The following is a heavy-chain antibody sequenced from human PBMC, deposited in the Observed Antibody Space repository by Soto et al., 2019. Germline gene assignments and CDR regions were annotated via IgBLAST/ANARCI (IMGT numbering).Heavy chain of an antibody. CDR3: ARRGAMTAWFHMDV. J-gene: IGHJ6*02. D-gene: IGHD2-21*02. V-gene: IGHV4-39*01. CDR2: IYYSGST. Sequence: PSETLSLTCTVSGGSISSSSYYWGWIRQPPGKGLEWIGSIYYSGSTYYNPSLKSRVTISVDTSKNQFSLKLSSVTAADTAVYYCARRGAMTAWFHMDVWGQGTTVTVSS. CDR1: GGSISSSSYY.